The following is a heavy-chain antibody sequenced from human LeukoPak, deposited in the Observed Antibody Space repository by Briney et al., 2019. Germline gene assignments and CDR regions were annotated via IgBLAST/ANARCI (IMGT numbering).Heavy chain of an antibody. D-gene: IGHD6-13*01. CDR1: GFTFSSYS. CDR3: ARDLSPRAAAGTEIDY. J-gene: IGHJ4*02. Sequence: PGGSLRLSCAASGFTFSSYSMKWVRHAAGRGLEWVSSISSRSSYIYYADSVKGRFTISRDNAKNSLYLQMNSLRAEDTAVYYCARDLSPRAAAGTEIDYWGQGTLVTVSS. CDR2: ISSRSSYI. V-gene: IGHV3-21*01.